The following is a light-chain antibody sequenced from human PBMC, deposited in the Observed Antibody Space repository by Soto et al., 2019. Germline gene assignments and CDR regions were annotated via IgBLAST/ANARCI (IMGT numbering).Light chain of an antibody. Sequence: QSVLTQSSSVSAAAGQKVSISCSGSYSNIGSNFVSWYQHFPGSARKLVIYDNSQRPSGIPDRFSGSKSGSPATLGITGLQTGDEADYYCGTWDSSLSVVVFGGGTKLTVL. CDR3: GTWDSSLSVVV. CDR2: DNS. V-gene: IGLV1-51*01. CDR1: YSNIGSNF. J-gene: IGLJ2*01.